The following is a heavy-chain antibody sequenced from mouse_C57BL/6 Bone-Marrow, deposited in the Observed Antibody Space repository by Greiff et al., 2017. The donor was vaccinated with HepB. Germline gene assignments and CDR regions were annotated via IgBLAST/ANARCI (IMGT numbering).Heavy chain of an antibody. CDR1: GYTFTSYW. Sequence: QVQLQQPGAELVKPGASVKLSCKASGYTFTSYWMQWVKQRPGQGLEWIGAIDPSDSYTNYNQKFKVKATLTVDTSSSTAYMQLSSLTSEDSAVYYWARSYYGSTLYAMDYWGQGTSVTVSS. D-gene: IGHD1-1*01. CDR3: ARSYYGSTLYAMDY. J-gene: IGHJ4*01. V-gene: IGHV1-50*01. CDR2: IDPSDSYT.